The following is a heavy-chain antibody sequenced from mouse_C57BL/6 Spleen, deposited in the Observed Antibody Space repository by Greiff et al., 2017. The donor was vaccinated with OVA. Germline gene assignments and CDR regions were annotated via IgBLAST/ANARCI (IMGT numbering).Heavy chain of an antibody. Sequence: QVQLQQPGAELVKPGASVKMSCKASGYTFTRYWITWVTQRPGQGLEWIGDIYPGSGSTNYNEKFKSKATLTVDTSSRTADMQLSSLTSEDSAVDDCARGWLLRGYLDYWGQGTTLTVSS. J-gene: IGHJ2*01. V-gene: IGHV1-55*01. D-gene: IGHD2-3*01. CDR2: IYPGSGST. CDR3: ARGWLLRGYLDY. CDR1: GYTFTRYW.